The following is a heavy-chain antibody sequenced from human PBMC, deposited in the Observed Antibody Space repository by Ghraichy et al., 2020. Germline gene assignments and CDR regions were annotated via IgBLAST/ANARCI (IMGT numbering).Heavy chain of an antibody. Sequence: SQTLSLTCIVSGGSLFGESQYCGWVRYPPGTGLEWIASISYVWSTFYNPSLRGQVPISVDTSKTHLSLELTSVTAADTAVYYCARHTSWTPNWFDPWGQGTLVTVSS. CDR2: ISYVWST. D-gene: IGHD3/OR15-3a*01. J-gene: IGHJ5*02. V-gene: IGHV4-39*02. CDR3: ARHTSWTPNWFDP. CDR1: GGSLFGESQY.